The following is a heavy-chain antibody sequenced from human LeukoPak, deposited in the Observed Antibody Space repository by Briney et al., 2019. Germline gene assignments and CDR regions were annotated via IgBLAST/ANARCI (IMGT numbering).Heavy chain of an antibody. CDR1: GFTFSSYG. V-gene: IGHV3-30*02. Sequence: GGSLRLSCAASGFTFSSYGMHWVRQAPGKGLEWVAFIRYDGSNKYYADSVKGRFTISRDNSKNTLYLQMNSLRAEDTAVYYCAKDSRFGEFDIFKGYFDYWGQGTLVTVSS. J-gene: IGHJ4*02. D-gene: IGHD3-10*01. CDR2: IRYDGSNK. CDR3: AKDSRFGEFDIFKGYFDY.